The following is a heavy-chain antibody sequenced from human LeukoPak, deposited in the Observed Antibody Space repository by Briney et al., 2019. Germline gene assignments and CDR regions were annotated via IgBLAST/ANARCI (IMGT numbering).Heavy chain of an antibody. CDR3: ARAPPGIAPLFQH. CDR2: IYYSGST. Sequence: SSQTLSLTCTVSRDSISSGDYYWSWIRQPPGKGLEWIGYIYYSGSTYYNPSLKSRLTISVDASKNQFSLRLNSVTAADTAAYSLARAPPGIAPLFQHWAQGTLVTVSS. CDR1: RDSISSGDYY. J-gene: IGHJ1*01. D-gene: IGHD6-13*01. V-gene: IGHV4-30-4*01.